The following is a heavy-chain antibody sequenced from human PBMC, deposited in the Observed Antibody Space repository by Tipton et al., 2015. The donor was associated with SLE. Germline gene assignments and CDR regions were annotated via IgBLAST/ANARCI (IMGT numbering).Heavy chain of an antibody. CDR1: GGSIGPYY. D-gene: IGHD6-19*01. J-gene: IGHJ4*02. V-gene: IGHV4-59*01. CDR2: IHFDGNS. Sequence: TLSLTCTVSGGSIGPYYWHWIRQSPGKALEWIGYIHFDGNSNGRGNYNPSLKSRVTMSVDPSKMQFSLNLNSVTAADTALYLCARGVAERLGLDFWGQGSLVTVSS. CDR3: ARGVAERLGLDF.